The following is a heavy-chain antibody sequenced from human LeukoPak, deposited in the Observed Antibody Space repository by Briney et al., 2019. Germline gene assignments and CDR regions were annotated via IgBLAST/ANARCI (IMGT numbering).Heavy chain of an antibody. CDR1: GYSFTSYW. D-gene: IGHD3-10*01. Sequence: GESLRISCKGSGYSFTSYWISWVRQMPGKGLEWMGRIDPSDSYTNYSPSFQGHVTISADKSISTAYLQWSSLEASDTAMYYCARHSLLWFGELGDAFDIWGQGTMVTVSS. J-gene: IGHJ3*02. CDR3: ARHSLLWFGELGDAFDI. V-gene: IGHV5-10-1*01. CDR2: IDPSDSYT.